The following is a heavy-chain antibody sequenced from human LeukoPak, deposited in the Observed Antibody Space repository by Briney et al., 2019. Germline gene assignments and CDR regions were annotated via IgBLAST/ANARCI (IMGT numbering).Heavy chain of an antibody. V-gene: IGHV4-59*01. CDR3: ARGIYYDILTCYFALRHWFDP. CDR2: IYYRGRT. D-gene: IGHD3-9*01. Sequence: SETLSLTCTVSGGSISSYYWSWIRQPPGKRLEWIGYIYYRGRTNYKPSHESRVTISEATSKNQFSLKLSSVTAADTAVYYCARGIYYDILTCYFALRHWFDPWGQGTLVTVSS. J-gene: IGHJ5*02. CDR1: GGSISSYY.